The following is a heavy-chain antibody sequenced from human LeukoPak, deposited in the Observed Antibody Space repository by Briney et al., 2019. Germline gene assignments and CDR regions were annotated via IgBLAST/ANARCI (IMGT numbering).Heavy chain of an antibody. CDR3: AKALFPKRLTFYYGMDV. D-gene: IGHD3-16*01. CDR1: GFTFSSYA. Sequence: PGGSLRLSCAASGFTFSSYAMSWVRQAPGKGLEWVSAISGSGGSTYYADSVKGRFTISRDNSKNTLYLQMNSLRAEDTAVYYCAKALFPKRLTFYYGMDVWGQGTTVTASS. CDR2: ISGSGGST. J-gene: IGHJ6*02. V-gene: IGHV3-23*01.